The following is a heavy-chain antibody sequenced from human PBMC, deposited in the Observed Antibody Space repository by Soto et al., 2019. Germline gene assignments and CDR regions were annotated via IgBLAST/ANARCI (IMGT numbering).Heavy chain of an antibody. CDR1: GYTFTSYA. V-gene: IGHV1-3*01. CDR3: ARDQYYDLYPPTPAYYYYMDV. J-gene: IGHJ6*03. D-gene: IGHD3-3*01. CDR2: INAGNGNT. Sequence: ASVKVSCKASGYTFTSYAMHWVRQAPGQRLEWMGWINAGNGNTKYSQKFQGRVTITRDTSASTAYMELSSLRSEDTAVYYCARDQYYDLYPPTPAYYYYMDVWGKGTTVTVSS.